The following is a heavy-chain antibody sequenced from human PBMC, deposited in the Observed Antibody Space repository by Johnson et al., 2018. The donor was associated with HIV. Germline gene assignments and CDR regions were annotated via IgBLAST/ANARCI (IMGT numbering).Heavy chain of an antibody. V-gene: IGHV3-66*01. J-gene: IGHJ3*02. CDR2: IYSGGST. CDR3: ARGRTLDWGDAFDI. Sequence: VQLLESGGGLVQPGGSLRLYCAASGFTVSSNYMSWVRQAPGKGLEWVSVIYSGGSTYYADSVKGRFTISRDNSKNTLYLQMNSLRAEDTALYYCARGRTLDWGDAFDIWGQGTMVTVSS. CDR1: GFTVSSNY. D-gene: IGHD3/OR15-3a*01.